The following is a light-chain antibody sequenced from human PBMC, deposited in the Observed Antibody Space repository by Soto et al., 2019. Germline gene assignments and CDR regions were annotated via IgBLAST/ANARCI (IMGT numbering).Light chain of an antibody. J-gene: IGKJ2*01. V-gene: IGKV3-11*01. CDR1: QSVRSY. CDR3: QQRSNWPPT. CDR2: DAS. Sequence: EIVLTQSPATLSLSPGERATLSCRASQSVRSYLAWYQQKHGQAPRLLIYDASNRATGIPARFSGGGSGTDFTLTINSLEPEDFAVYYCQQRSNWPPTFGQGTKLEIK.